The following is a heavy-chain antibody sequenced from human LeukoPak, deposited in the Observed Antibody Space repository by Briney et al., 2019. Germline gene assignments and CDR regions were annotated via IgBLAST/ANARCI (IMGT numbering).Heavy chain of an antibody. CDR3: ARGRGIIVDSSGYLCDY. CDR2: IYTSGST. J-gene: IGHJ4*02. V-gene: IGHV4-61*02. CDR1: GGSISSGIYY. D-gene: IGHD3-22*01. Sequence: SQTLSLTCTVSGGSISSGIYYWSWIRQPAGKGLEWIGRIYTSGSTNYNPSLKGRVTISLDTSKNQFSLKLSSVTAADTAVYYCARGRGIIVDSSGYLCDYWGQGTLVTVSS.